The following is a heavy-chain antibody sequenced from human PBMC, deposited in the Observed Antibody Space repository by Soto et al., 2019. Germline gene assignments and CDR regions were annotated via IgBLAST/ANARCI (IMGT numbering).Heavy chain of an antibody. V-gene: IGHV1-8*01. Sequence: QVQLVQSGAEVKKPGASVKVSCKASGYTFTSHDINWMRQTTGQGLEWMGWMNPNSGHTNSAQKFQGRVTMTRDTSINTAYMELTNLTYEDTAIYCWASDMSTTWGQGTLVTVSS. CDR3: ASDMSTT. CDR2: MNPNSGHT. CDR1: GYTFTSHD. J-gene: IGHJ5*02. D-gene: IGHD2-2*01.